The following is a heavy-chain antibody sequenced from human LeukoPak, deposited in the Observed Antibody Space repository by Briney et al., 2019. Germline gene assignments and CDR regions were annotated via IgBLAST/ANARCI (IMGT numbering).Heavy chain of an antibody. V-gene: IGHV3-21*01. D-gene: IGHD3-10*01. CDR3: AKDDGSGSYVDY. Sequence: GGSLRLSCAASGFTFSNYFMNWVRQAPGKGLEWVSSISSSSSHMYYADSVKGRFTISRDNAKNSLYLQMNSLRAEDTAVYYCAKDDGSGSYVDYWGQGTLVTVSS. CDR2: ISSSSSHM. J-gene: IGHJ4*02. CDR1: GFTFSNYF.